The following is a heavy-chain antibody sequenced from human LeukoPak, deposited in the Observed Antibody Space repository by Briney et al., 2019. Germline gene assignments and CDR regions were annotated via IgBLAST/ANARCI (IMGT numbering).Heavy chain of an antibody. J-gene: IGHJ4*02. CDR3: ARAPPTTEGSFDY. CDR2: IYYSGST. CDR1: GGSISSSSYY. Sequence: PSETLSLTCTVSGGSISSSSYYRGWIRQPPGKGLEWIGSIYYSGSTYYNPSLKSRVTISVDTSKNQFSLKLSSVTAADTAVYYCARAPPTTEGSFDYWGQGTLVTVSS. V-gene: IGHV4-39*07. D-gene: IGHD4-11*01.